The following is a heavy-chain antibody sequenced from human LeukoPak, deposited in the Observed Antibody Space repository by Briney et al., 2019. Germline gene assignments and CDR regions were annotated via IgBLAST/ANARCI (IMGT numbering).Heavy chain of an antibody. V-gene: IGHV4-59*01. CDR2: IYYSGST. J-gene: IGHJ6*03. CDR3: ARGDFSMDV. Sequence: SETLSLTCTVSGGSISSYYWSWIRQPPGEGLEWIGYIYYSGSTNCNPSLKSRVTISVDTSKNQFSLKLSSVTAADTAVYYCARGDFSMDVWGKGTTVTVSS. CDR1: GGSISSYY. D-gene: IGHD3-3*01.